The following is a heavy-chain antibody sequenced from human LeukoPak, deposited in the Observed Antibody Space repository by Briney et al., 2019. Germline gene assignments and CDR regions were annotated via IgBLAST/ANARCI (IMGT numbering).Heavy chain of an antibody. V-gene: IGHV4-34*01. D-gene: IGHD3-3*01. CDR3: ERGRGYYTNWFDP. CDR1: GGSFSGYY. J-gene: IGHJ5*02. Sequence: SETLSLTCAVYGGSFSGYYWSWIRQPPGKGLEWIGEINHSGSTNYNPSLKSRVTISVDTSKNQFSLKLSSVTAADTAVYYCERGRGYYTNWFDPWGQAILVTVSS. CDR2: INHSGST.